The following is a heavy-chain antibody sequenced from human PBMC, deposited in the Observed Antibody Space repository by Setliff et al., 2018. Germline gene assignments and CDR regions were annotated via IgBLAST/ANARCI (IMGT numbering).Heavy chain of an antibody. J-gene: IGHJ4*02. CDR2: MNPNSGNT. CDR3: AADYYDSSGYGY. V-gene: IGHV1-8*01. D-gene: IGHD3-22*01. CDR1: GYTFTSYA. Sequence: ASVKVSCKASGYTFTSYAMHWVRQAPGQRLEWMGWMNPNSGNTGYAQKFQGRVIITRNTSISTAYMELSSLRSEDTAVYYCAADYYDSSGYGYWGQGTLVTVSS.